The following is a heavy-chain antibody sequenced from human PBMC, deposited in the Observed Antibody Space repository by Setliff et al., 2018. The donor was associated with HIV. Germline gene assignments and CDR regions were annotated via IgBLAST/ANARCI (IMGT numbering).Heavy chain of an antibody. CDR1: GYTFDAKY. D-gene: IGHD3-16*01. Sequence: ASVKVSCKTSGYTFDAKYIHWARQAPGQGLEWRGWINPNSGGTNYARKFQGRVTMTRDTSISTAYMELNSLRSDDTAGYYCATAGGRSWFDPWGPGTLVTVSS. CDR3: ATAGGRSWFDP. V-gene: IGHV1-2*02. CDR2: INPNSGGT. J-gene: IGHJ5*02.